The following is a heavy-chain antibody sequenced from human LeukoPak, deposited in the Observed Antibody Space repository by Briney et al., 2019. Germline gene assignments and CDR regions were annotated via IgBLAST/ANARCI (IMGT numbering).Heavy chain of an antibody. CDR1: GYTFTSYG. CDR3: ARVKGSYYDFWSDYYYFDY. V-gene: IGHV1-18*01. D-gene: IGHD3-3*01. CDR2: ISAYNGNT. Sequence: GASVKVSCKASGYTFTSYGISWVRQAPGQGLEWMGWISAYNGNTNYAQKLQGRVTMTTDTSTSTAYMELRSLRSDDTAVYYCARVKGSYYDFWSDYYYFDYWGQGTLVTVSS. J-gene: IGHJ4*02.